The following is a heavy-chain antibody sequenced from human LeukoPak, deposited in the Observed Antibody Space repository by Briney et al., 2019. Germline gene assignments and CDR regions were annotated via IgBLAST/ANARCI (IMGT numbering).Heavy chain of an antibody. CDR2: ISGSGSNV. V-gene: IGHV3-11*04. Sequence: GGSLRLSCSASGFTFTDYYMSWIRQAPGKGLEFVSLISGSGSNVYYADSVKGRFTISRDNSKNTLYLQMNSLRAEDTAVYYCAKVDYGDYWGQGTLVTVSS. J-gene: IGHJ4*02. CDR3: AKVDYGDY. CDR1: GFTFTDYY.